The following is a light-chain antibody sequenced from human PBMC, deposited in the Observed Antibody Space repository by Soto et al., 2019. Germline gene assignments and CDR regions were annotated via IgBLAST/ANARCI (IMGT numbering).Light chain of an antibody. J-gene: IGKJ2*01. CDR2: GAS. CDR3: QQYNNWPYT. V-gene: IGKV3-15*01. CDR1: QSVSSN. Sequence: EIVMTQSPATLSVSPGERAALSCRASQSVSSNFAWYQQKPGQAPRLLIYGASTRATGIPARFSGSGSGTDFTLTIGSLQSEDFAVYYCQQYNNWPYTFGQGTKLEIK.